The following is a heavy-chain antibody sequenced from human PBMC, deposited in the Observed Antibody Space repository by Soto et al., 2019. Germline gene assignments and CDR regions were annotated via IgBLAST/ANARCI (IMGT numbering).Heavy chain of an antibody. J-gene: IGHJ4*02. CDR3: ARHYPIGNNWNYFDY. CDR2: ISYTGST. CDR1: GGSISSYY. D-gene: IGHD1-1*01. Sequence: SETLSLTCSVSGGSISSYYWGWIRKPPGKGLEWIGYISYTGSTDYSPSLKSRVTISVDTSKNQFSLKVRSVTAADTAIYFCARHYPIGNNWNYFDYWGRGTLVTVSS. V-gene: IGHV4-59*08.